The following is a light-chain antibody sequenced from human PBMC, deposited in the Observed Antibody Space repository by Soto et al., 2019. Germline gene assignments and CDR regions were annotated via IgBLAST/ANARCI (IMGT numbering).Light chain of an antibody. J-gene: IGKJ1*01. CDR3: MHSTQCGT. V-gene: IGKV2D-29*01. CDR2: EVS. Sequence: DVQMTQSPPSLSVTPGQPSSISFKSSQSLVQSDGKTYLYWYKQKPGQTPQPLIYEVSNRCSGVPDRFSGSGSGTDFTLKISRVEAEDVGLYYCMHSTQCGTFGQGTKVDI. CDR1: QSLVQSDGKTY.